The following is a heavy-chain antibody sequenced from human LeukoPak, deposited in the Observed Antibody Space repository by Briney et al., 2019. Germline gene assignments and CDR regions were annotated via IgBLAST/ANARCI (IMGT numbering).Heavy chain of an antibody. CDR3: ARENWSGTYSWFDP. CDR1: KFTFSSYW. D-gene: IGHD1-26*01. Sequence: GGSLRLSCVASKFTFSSYWMNWVRQAPGKGLEWVSYISRSGSTIYNADSVKGRFTISRDNAKNSLYLQMNSLRAEDTAVYYCARENWSGTYSWFDPWGQGTQVTVSS. CDR2: ISRSGSTI. J-gene: IGHJ5*02. V-gene: IGHV3-48*03.